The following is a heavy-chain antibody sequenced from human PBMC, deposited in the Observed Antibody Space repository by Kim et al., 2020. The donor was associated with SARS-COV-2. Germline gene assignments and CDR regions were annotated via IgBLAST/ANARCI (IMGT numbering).Heavy chain of an antibody. V-gene: IGHV4-59*12. J-gene: IGHJ6*02. CDR3: ARDRQVARNYYCGMDV. Sequence: SLKGGVPISVDTSKNQFSLKLSSVTAADTAVYYCARDRQVARNYYCGMDVWGQGTTVTVSS.